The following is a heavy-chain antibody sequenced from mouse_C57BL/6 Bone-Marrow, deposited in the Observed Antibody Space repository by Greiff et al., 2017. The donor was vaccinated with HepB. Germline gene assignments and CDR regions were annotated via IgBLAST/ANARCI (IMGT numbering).Heavy chain of an antibody. V-gene: IGHV5-17*01. D-gene: IGHD1-1*02. CDR2: ISSGSSTI. CDR3: ARGRGYGAWFAY. J-gene: IGHJ3*01. CDR1: GFTFSDYG. Sequence: DVKLVESGGGLVKPGGSLKLSCAASGFTFSDYGMHWVRQAPEKGLEWVAYISSGSSTIYYADTVKGRFTISRDNAKNTLFLQMTSLRSEDTAMYYCARGRGYGAWFAYWGQGTLVTVSA.